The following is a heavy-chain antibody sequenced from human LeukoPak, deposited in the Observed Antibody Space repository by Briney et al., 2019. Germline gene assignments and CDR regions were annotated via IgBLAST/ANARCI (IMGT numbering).Heavy chain of an antibody. CDR2: ISWNSGSI. V-gene: IGHV3-9*01. CDR3: AKGNVYYYDSSGYAPFDY. Sequence: GGSLRLSCAASGFTFDDYAMHWVRQAPGKGLEWVSGISWNSGSIGYADSVKGRFTISRDNAKNSLYLQMNSLRAEDTALYYCAKGNVYYYDSSGYAPFDYWGQGTLVTVSS. D-gene: IGHD3-22*01. J-gene: IGHJ4*02. CDR1: GFTFDDYA.